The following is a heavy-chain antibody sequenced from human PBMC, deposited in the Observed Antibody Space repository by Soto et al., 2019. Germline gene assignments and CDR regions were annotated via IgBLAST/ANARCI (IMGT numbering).Heavy chain of an antibody. CDR1: GVTVSGYA. D-gene: IGHD3-22*01. V-gene: IGHV3-73*01. Sequence: GGFLRLSCAASGVTVSGYAMHWVRQATGKGREWVGRIRSKANNYATAYAASVRGTFTISRDDSKNTAYLQMNSLKTEDTAVYYCTSQYYYDSSAYYYLDYWGQGTLVTVSS. CDR2: IRSKANNYAT. CDR3: TSQYYYDSSAYYYLDY. J-gene: IGHJ4*02.